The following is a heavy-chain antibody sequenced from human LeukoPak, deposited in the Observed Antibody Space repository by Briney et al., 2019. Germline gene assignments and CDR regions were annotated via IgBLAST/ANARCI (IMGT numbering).Heavy chain of an antibody. CDR1: GFTFSNYG. V-gene: IGHV3-23*01. CDR2: ISSSGSGT. CDR3: AKLWHYGSGSYEYYFEY. J-gene: IGHJ4*02. D-gene: IGHD3-10*01. Sequence: PGGSLRLSCAASGFTFSNYGMSWVRQAPGKGLEWVSGISSSGSGTYYADSVKGHFTISRDNSKNTLYLQMNSLRAEDTAVYYCAKLWHYGSGSYEYYFEYWGQGTLVTVSS.